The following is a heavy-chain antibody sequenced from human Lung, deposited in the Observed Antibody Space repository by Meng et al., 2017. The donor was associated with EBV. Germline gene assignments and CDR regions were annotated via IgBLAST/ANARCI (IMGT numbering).Heavy chain of an antibody. CDR1: GSTFTSYA. Sequence: QGKVVQARSEVKPPGTSVKVSSRPSGSTFTSYAINWVRQAPGQGPDWMGWIDPNTGNPTYDQGFTGRFVFSLDTSVSTAYLQINSLRAEDTAVYYCARDSPLDGYSLLDYWGQGTLVTVSS. D-gene: IGHD5-24*01. CDR2: IDPNTGNP. CDR3: ARDSPLDGYSLLDY. J-gene: IGHJ4*02. V-gene: IGHV7-4-1*02.